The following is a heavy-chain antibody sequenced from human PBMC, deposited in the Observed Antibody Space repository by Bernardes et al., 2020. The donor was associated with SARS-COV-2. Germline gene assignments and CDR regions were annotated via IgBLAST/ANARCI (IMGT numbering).Heavy chain of an antibody. CDR2: FDPEDGET. Sequence: ASVKVSCKVSGYTLTDLSMHWVRQAPGKGLEWMGGFDPEDGETIYAQKFQGRVTMTEDTSTDTAYMELSSLRSEDTAVYYCATGPGYYDSSGYYYRGYFQHWRQGTLVTVSS. J-gene: IGHJ1*01. CDR1: GYTLTDLS. CDR3: ATGPGYYDSSGYYYRGYFQH. V-gene: IGHV1-24*01. D-gene: IGHD3-22*01.